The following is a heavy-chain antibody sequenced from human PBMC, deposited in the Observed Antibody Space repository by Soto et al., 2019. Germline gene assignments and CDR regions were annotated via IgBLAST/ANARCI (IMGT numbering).Heavy chain of an antibody. CDR3: ANPLTYGSGSFRKYYYMDV. CDR1: GFTFSSYA. J-gene: IGHJ6*03. D-gene: IGHD3-10*01. Sequence: GGSLRLSCAASGFTFSSYAMSWVRQAPGKGLEWVSAISGSGGSTYYADSVKGRFTISRDNSKNTLYLQMNSLRAEDTAVYYCANPLTYGSGSFRKYYYMDVWGKGTTVTVSS. V-gene: IGHV3-23*01. CDR2: ISGSGGST.